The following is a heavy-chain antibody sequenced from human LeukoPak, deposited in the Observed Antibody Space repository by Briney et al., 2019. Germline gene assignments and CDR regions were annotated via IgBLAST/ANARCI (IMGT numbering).Heavy chain of an antibody. CDR3: ARGGRYFDWLSSGYYYYMDV. CDR2: IYHSGST. CDR1: GYSITRGSY. D-gene: IGHD3-9*01. J-gene: IGHJ6*03. Sequence: SETLSLTCTVSGYSITRGSYWGWIRQPPGKGLEWIANIYHSGSTYYNPSLKSRVTISVDTSKNQFSLKLSSVTAADTAVYYCARGGRYFDWLSSGYYYYMDVWGKGTTVTISS. V-gene: IGHV4-38-2*02.